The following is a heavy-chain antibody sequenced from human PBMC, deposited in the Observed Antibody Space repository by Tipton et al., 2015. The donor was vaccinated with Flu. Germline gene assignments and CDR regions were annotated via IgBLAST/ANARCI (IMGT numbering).Heavy chain of an antibody. J-gene: IGHJ4*02. Sequence: QMQLVQSGAEVKKPGSSVKVSCKASGGIFRSNAISWVRQAPGQALEWMGGILAIFGTANYAQRFQGRVTITADESTNTVYMELSSLRSEDTAVYYCARHGGYNFVYFDYWGQGTLVTVSS. V-gene: IGHV1-69*01. CDR2: ILAIFGTA. CDR3: ARHGGYNFVYFDY. D-gene: IGHD5-24*01. CDR1: GGIFRSNA.